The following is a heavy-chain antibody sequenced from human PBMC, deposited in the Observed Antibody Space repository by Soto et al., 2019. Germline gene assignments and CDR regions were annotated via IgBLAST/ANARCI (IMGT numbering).Heavy chain of an antibody. J-gene: IGHJ4*02. Sequence: GASVKVSCTASGYTFTSYARRWVRQAPGQRLEWMGWINAGNGNTKYSQKFQGRVTITRDTSASTAYMELSSLRSEDTAVYYCARRERFLEWLLYYWGQGTLVTVSS. D-gene: IGHD3-3*01. V-gene: IGHV1-3*01. CDR1: GYTFTSYA. CDR3: ARRERFLEWLLYY. CDR2: INAGNGNT.